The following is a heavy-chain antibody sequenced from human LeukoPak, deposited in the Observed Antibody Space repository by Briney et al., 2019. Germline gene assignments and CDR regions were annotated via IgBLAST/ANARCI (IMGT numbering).Heavy chain of an antibody. CDR3: ARVHGDYGTGWWFDP. V-gene: IGHV1-18*01. Sequence: ASVKVSCKASGYTFTSYGISWVRQAPGQGLEWMGWISAYNGNTNYAQKLQGRVTMTTDTSTSTAYMELRSLRSDDTAVYYCARVHGDYGTGWWFDPWGQGTLVTVSS. D-gene: IGHD4-17*01. CDR2: ISAYNGNT. J-gene: IGHJ5*02. CDR1: GYTFTSYG.